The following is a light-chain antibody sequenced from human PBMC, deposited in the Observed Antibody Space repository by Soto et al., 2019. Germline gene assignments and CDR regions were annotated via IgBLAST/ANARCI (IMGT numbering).Light chain of an antibody. CDR1: NIGSKS. CDR2: DDS. J-gene: IGLJ2*01. CDR3: QVWDSSSDNVV. Sequence: SYELTQPPSVSVAPGQTARITCGGNNIGSKSVHWYQQKPGQAPVLVVYDDSERPSGIPERFSGSNSGNTATRTISRVEAGDEADYYCQVWDSSSDNVVFGGGTKLTV. V-gene: IGLV3-21*02.